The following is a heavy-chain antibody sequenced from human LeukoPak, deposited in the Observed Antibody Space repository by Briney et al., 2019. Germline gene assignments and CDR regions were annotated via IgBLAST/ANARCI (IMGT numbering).Heavy chain of an antibody. J-gene: IGHJ4*03. CDR3: VMGRAYNY. CDR2: INNDGST. CDR1: GFTFSSYW. Sequence: GGSLRLSCAASGFTFSSYWMHWVRQAPGKGLVWVSLINNDGSTNYADSVKGRLTISRDNAKSTVFLQMNSLRPEDTAVYSCVMGRAYNYWGRGTMVTVSS. V-gene: IGHV3-74*01. D-gene: IGHD5-18*01.